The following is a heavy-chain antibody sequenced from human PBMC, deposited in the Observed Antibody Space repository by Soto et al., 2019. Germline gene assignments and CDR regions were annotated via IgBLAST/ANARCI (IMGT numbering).Heavy chain of an antibody. CDR3: ARGRAVDY. Sequence: TLSLTCAVYGGSFSGYYWSWIRQPPGKGLEWIGEINHSGSTNYNPSLKSRVTISVDTSKNQFSLKLSSVTAADTAVYYCARGRAVDYWGQGTLVTVSS. V-gene: IGHV4-34*01. CDR2: INHSGST. CDR1: GGSFSGYY. J-gene: IGHJ4*02.